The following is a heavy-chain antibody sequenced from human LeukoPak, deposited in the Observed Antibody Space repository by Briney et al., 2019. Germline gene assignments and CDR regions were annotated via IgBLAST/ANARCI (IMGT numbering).Heavy chain of an antibody. CDR3: ARLSIAVAGT. J-gene: IGHJ4*02. D-gene: IGHD6-19*01. Sequence: ASVKVSCKASGYTFTDYYMHWVRQAPGQGLEWMGWINPNSGGTNYAQKFQGRVTLTRDTSITTAYMALSRLRSDDTAVYYCARLSIAVAGTWGQGTLVTVSS. CDR1: GYTFTDYY. V-gene: IGHV1-2*02. CDR2: INPNSGGT.